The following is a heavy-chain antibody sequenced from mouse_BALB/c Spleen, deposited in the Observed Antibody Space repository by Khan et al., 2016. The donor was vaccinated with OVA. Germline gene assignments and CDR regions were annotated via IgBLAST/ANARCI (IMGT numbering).Heavy chain of an antibody. CDR2: IYWDDDT. J-gene: IGHJ4*01. D-gene: IGHD2-3*01. V-gene: IGHV8-12*01. CDR1: GFSLSSSGMS. Sequence: QVTLKESGPGILQPSQTLSLTCSFSGFSLSSSGMSVSWIRQPSGKGLEWLAHIYWDDDTRYNPSLRSRLTIYRETSRNQVCHKITSVDTADTATYYCVRSPWLLQYAMDYWGQGTSVTVSS. CDR3: VRSPWLLQYAMDY.